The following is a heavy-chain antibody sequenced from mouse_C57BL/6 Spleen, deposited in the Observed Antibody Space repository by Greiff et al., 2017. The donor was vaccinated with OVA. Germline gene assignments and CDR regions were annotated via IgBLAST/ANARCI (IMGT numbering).Heavy chain of an antibody. Sequence: VQLQQSGAELVRPGTSVELSCKASGYTFTSYWMHWVKQRPGQGLEWIGVIDPSDSYTNYNQKFKGKATLTVDTSSSTAYMQLSSLTSEDSAVYYCARSGGYFDDWGQGTTLTVAS. J-gene: IGHJ2*01. CDR3: ARSGGYFDD. CDR1: GYTFTSYW. V-gene: IGHV1-59*01. CDR2: IDPSDSYT.